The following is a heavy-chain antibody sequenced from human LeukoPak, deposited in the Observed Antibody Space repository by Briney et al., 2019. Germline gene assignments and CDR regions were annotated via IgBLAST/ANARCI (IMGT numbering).Heavy chain of an antibody. CDR3: ARVALPYSSGWYRFDY. V-gene: IGHV4-39*07. J-gene: IGHJ4*02. Sequence: PSETLSLTCTVSGGSISSSSYYWSWIRQPPGKGLEWIGEINHSGSTNYNPSLKSRVTISVDTSKNQFSLKLSSVTAADTAVYYCARVALPYSSGWYRFDYWGQGTLVTVSS. CDR2: INHSGST. CDR1: GGSISSSSYY. D-gene: IGHD6-19*01.